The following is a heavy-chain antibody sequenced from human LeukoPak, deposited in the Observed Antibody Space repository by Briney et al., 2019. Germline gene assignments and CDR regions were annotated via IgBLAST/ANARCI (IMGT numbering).Heavy chain of an antibody. Sequence: GGSLRLSCAASGFTVSSNYMSWVRQAPGQGLEWVSVIYSGGSTYYADSVKGRFTISRDNSKNTLSLQMNSLRAEDTAVYYCARHTPGYSSSNDAFDIWGQGTMVTVSS. CDR2: IYSGGST. CDR1: GFTVSSNY. V-gene: IGHV3-53*01. D-gene: IGHD6-13*01. J-gene: IGHJ3*02. CDR3: ARHTPGYSSSNDAFDI.